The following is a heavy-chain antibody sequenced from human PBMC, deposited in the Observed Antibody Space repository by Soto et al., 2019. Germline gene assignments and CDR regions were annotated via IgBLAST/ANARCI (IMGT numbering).Heavy chain of an antibody. D-gene: IGHD3-10*01. Sequence: SETLSLTCTVSGGSISSYYWSWIRQPPGKGLEWIGYIYYSGSTNYNPSLKSRVTISVDTSKNQFSLKLSSVTAADTAVYYCARLYGSPKPVLGIDYWGQGTLVTVSS. V-gene: IGHV4-59*08. J-gene: IGHJ4*02. CDR3: ARLYGSPKPVLGIDY. CDR1: GGSISSYY. CDR2: IYYSGST.